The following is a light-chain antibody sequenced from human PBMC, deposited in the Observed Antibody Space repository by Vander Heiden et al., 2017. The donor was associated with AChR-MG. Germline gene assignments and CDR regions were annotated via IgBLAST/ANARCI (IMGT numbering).Light chain of an antibody. V-gene: IGLV3-19*01. J-gene: IGLJ2*01. Sequence: SSELTQAPAVSVALGQTVRITCQGDSLRSYYESWYQQKPGQAPVLVIYGKNNRPSGSPDRFSGSSSGNTASLTITGAQAEDEADYYCNSRDSSGNHHVIFGGGTKLTVL. CDR3: NSRDSSGNHHVI. CDR2: GKN. CDR1: SLRSYY.